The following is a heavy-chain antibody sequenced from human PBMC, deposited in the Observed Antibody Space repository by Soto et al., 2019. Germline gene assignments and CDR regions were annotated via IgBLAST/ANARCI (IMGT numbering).Heavy chain of an antibody. CDR1: GYTFTSYA. Sequence: ASVKVSCKASGYTFTSYAMHWVRQVPGQRLEWMGWINAGNGNTKYSQKFQGRVTITRDTSASTAYMELSSLRSEDTAVYYCARGLIWSGYYVYYYGMDVWGQGTTVTVSS. CDR2: INAGNGNT. D-gene: IGHD3-3*01. CDR3: ARGLIWSGYYVYYYGMDV. V-gene: IGHV1-3*01. J-gene: IGHJ6*02.